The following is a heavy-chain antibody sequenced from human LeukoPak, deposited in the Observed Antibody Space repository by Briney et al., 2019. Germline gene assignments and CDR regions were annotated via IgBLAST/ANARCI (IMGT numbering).Heavy chain of an antibody. CDR2: ISGSGGST. CDR3: AKDSFLARGIVVANGWYYYGMDV. D-gene: IGHD3-22*01. V-gene: IGHV3-23*01. CDR1: GFTFSSYA. Sequence: GGSLRLSCAAPGFTFSSYAMSWVRQAPGKGLEWVSAISGSGGSTYYADSVKGRFTISRDNSKNTLYLQMNSLRAEDTAVYYCAKDSFLARGIVVANGWYYYGMDVWGQGTTVTVSS. J-gene: IGHJ6*02.